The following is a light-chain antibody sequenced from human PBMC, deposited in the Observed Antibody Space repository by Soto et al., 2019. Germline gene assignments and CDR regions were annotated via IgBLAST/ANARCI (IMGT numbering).Light chain of an antibody. CDR3: QHYTGFSWT. V-gene: IGKV1-5*03. Sequence: DRQISRSPTTRSASVGDRVTIPCGASQSISSWLAWYQQKPGKAPKLLIYKASSLESGVPSRFSGSGSGTEFTLTISSLQPDDFAPYYCQHYTGFSWTFGQGTKVDIK. CDR2: KAS. CDR1: QSISSW. J-gene: IGKJ1*01.